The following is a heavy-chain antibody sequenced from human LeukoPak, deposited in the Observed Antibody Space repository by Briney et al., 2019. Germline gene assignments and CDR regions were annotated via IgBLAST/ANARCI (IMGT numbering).Heavy chain of an antibody. CDR1: GFTFSSYA. Sequence: GGSLRLSCAASGFTFSSYAMSWVRQAPGKGLEGVSSISGSGESTYYADSVKGRFTISRDNSKNTLYLQMNSLTAEDAAVYYCAKGNLLGSNYYPYYFDYWGQGTLVTVSS. V-gene: IGHV3-23*01. J-gene: IGHJ4*02. CDR3: AKGNLLGSNYYPYYFDY. D-gene: IGHD3-22*01. CDR2: ISGSGEST.